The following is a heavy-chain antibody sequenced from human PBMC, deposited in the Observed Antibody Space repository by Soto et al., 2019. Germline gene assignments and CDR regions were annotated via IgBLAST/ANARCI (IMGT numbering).Heavy chain of an antibody. CDR2: IYQTGRR. V-gene: IGHV4-4*02. CDR3: ASAMYCTTTNCWDDFHYSNTAV. J-gene: IGHJ6*02. D-gene: IGHD2-2*01. Sequence: QVQLQQSGPGLVKPSGTLSLTCFVSGDSINNTYWWSWVRQAPEKGLEWIGEIYQTGRRSYMPSLRGRITLSVDTSKKQFSLKRTSVTAADTAVYYCASAMYCTTTNCWDDFHYSNTAVWGQGTAVTVSS. CDR1: GDSINNTYW.